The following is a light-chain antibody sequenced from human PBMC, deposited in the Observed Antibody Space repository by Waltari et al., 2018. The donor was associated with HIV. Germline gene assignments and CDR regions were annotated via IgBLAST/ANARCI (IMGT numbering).Light chain of an antibody. CDR1: ALPTQY. J-gene: IGLJ2*01. CDR2: KDS. Sequence: SYDLTQPPSVSVSPGQTARITCSGDALPTQYAFWYQQKPGQPPVLVIYKDSERPSGIPERFSGSSSGTTVTLTISGVQAEDEADYYCQSPDSGTYVVFGGGTKLTVL. V-gene: IGLV3-25*03. CDR3: QSPDSGTYVV.